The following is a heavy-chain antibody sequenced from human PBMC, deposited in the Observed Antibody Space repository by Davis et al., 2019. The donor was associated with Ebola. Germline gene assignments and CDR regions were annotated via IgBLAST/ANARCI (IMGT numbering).Heavy chain of an antibody. V-gene: IGHV3-11*01. J-gene: IGHJ4*02. CDR3: ARVARAAGYSSGWYFDY. CDR2: ISSSGSTI. D-gene: IGHD6-19*01. CDR1: GFTFSDYY. Sequence: GESLKISCAASGFTFSDYYMSWIRQAPGKGLEWVSYISSSGSTIYYADSVKGRFTISRDNSKNTLYLQMNSLRAEDTAVYYCARVARAAGYSSGWYFDYWGQRTLVTVSS.